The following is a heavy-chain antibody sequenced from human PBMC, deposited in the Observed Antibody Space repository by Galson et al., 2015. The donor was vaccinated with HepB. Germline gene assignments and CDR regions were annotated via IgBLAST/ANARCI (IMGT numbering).Heavy chain of an antibody. CDR2: ISYDGRNK. V-gene: IGHV3-30*04. J-gene: IGHJ4*02. CDR3: ARDPYGGDANALDS. D-gene: IGHD4-23*01. Sequence: SLRLSCAASVFPFSSYTLHWFRQAPGKGLEWVAIISYDGRNKDYAESVKGRLTISRDNSRDTLFLPMNSLSVEATAVYYCARDPYGGDANALDSWGQGTLVIVPS. CDR1: VFPFSSYT.